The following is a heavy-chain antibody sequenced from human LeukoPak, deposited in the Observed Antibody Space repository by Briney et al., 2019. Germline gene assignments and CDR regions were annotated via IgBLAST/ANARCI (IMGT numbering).Heavy chain of an antibody. V-gene: IGHV3-21*01. CDR2: ISPRSDYI. J-gene: IGHJ4*02. CDR3: AGFGDDY. Sequence: GGSLRLSCAASGFTFSAYAMNWLRQVPGRGLEWVSSISPRSDYIYYADSVKGRFTISRDNSKNTLYLQMNSLRAEDTAVYYCAGFGDDYWGQGTLVTVSS. D-gene: IGHD3-10*01. CDR1: GFTFSAYA.